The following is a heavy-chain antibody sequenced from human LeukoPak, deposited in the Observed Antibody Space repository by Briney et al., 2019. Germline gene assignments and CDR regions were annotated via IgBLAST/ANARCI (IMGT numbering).Heavy chain of an antibody. CDR3: VRGDWYFES. J-gene: IGHJ4*02. V-gene: IGHV3-7*04. Sequence: GGSLILSCATSGFNFSDSRMTWVRQAPGKGLQWVANINRDGTEKHFLDSIEGRFTISRDNRKKSLYLQMNSLRPQDTAVYFCVRGDWYFESWGQGTLVTVSS. D-gene: IGHD2-21*01. CDR1: GFNFSDSR. CDR2: INRDGTEK.